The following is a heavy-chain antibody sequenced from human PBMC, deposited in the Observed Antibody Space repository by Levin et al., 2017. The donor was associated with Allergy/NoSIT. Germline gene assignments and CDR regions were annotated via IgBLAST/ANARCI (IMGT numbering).Heavy chain of an antibody. CDR2: ISYSGST. Sequence: SETLSLTCTVSGGSISSYYWSWIRQPPGKGLEWIGYISYSGSTNYNPSLKSRVTIIVDTSTNQFSLKLSSVTAADTAVYYCARDRTVTTTNVYYYGMDLWGQGTTVTVSS. CDR3: ARDRTVTTTNVYYYGMDL. D-gene: IGHD4-17*01. J-gene: IGHJ6*02. V-gene: IGHV4-59*01. CDR1: GGSISSYY.